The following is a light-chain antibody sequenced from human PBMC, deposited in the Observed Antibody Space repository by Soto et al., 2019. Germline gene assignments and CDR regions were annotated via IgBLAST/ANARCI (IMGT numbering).Light chain of an antibody. J-gene: IGLJ2*01. CDR2: EDK. V-gene: IGLV6-57*01. Sequence: NFMLTQPHSVSGSPGETVTISCTRSSGSIASKNVQWYQQRPGSSPTTVMYEDKQRPSGVPGRVSGSIDSSSNSASLIISGLKTEDEDDYYCQSYDSSNVVFGGGTKLTVL. CDR1: SGSIASKN. CDR3: QSYDSSNVV.